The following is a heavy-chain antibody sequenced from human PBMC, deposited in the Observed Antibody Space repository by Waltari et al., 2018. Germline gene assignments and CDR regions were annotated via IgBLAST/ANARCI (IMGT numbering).Heavy chain of an antibody. V-gene: IGHV3-11*04. CDR3: ARGRGTSFPYHYGMDV. CDR2: IWWRCSTT. CDR1: GFTFSDYY. D-gene: IGHD2-2*01. Sequence: QVQLVESGGGLVKPGGSLRLSCAASGFTFSDYYMHWVRPAPGKGLGGVSYIWWRCSTTYYGDSVKGRFTNSRDNAKNSLYLQMNSLRGEDTAVYYCARGRGTSFPYHYGMDVWGQGTTVTVSS. J-gene: IGHJ6*02.